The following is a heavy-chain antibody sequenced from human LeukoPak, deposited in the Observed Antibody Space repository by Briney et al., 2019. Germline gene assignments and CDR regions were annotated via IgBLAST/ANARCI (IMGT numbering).Heavy chain of an antibody. CDR2: IWYDGSNK. CDR1: GFTFSSYG. Sequence: PGGSLRLSCAASGFTFSSYGMHWVRQAPGKGLEWVAVIWYDGSNKFYADSVKGRFTISRDNSKNTLSLQVIRLRAEDTAVYYCARDLGVSSGRYLDYWGQGTLVTVSS. D-gene: IGHD6-19*01. J-gene: IGHJ4*02. CDR3: ARDLGVSSGRYLDY. V-gene: IGHV3-33*01.